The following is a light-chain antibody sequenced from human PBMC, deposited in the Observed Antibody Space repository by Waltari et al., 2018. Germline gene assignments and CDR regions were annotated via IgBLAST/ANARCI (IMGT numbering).Light chain of an antibody. V-gene: IGLV3-1*01. CDR1: NLADKS. Sequence: YALTPPPSVSVSPGQPASITCSGANLADKSVCWYQQKAGQSPALVIHQDSRRPSGIPERFSGSSSGNTATLTISGTQAMDEADYYCQAWDSSTDVVFGGGTRLTVL. CDR3: QAWDSSTDVV. J-gene: IGLJ2*01. CDR2: QDS.